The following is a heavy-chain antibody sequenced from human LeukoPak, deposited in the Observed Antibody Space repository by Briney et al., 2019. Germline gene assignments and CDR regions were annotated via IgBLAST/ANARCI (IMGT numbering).Heavy chain of an antibody. D-gene: IGHD3-10*01. CDR3: AMVRGVMSAFDI. CDR1: GYSISSGYY. Sequence: PSETLSLTCTVSGYSISSGYYWGWIRQPPGKGLEWIGSIYHSGSTYYNPSLKSRVTISVDTSKNQFSLNLSSVTAADTAVYYCAMVRGVMSAFDIWGQGTMVTVSS. CDR2: IYHSGST. J-gene: IGHJ3*02. V-gene: IGHV4-38-2*02.